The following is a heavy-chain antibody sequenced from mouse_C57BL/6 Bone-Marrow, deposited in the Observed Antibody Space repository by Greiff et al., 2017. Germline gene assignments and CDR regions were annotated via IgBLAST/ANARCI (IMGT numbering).Heavy chain of an antibody. J-gene: IGHJ2*01. V-gene: IGHV5-6*01. Sequence: EVMLVESGGDLVKPGGSLKLSCAASGFTFSSYGMSWVRQTPDKRLEWVATISSGGSYTYYPDIVKGRFTISRDNAKNTLYLQMSSLKSEDTAMYYCARQGYDYLDYWGQGTTLTVSS. D-gene: IGHD2-3*01. CDR1: GFTFSSYG. CDR2: ISSGGSYT. CDR3: ARQGYDYLDY.